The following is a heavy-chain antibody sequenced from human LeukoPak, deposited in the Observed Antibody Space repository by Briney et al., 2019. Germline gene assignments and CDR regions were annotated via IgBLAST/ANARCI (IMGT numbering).Heavy chain of an antibody. J-gene: IGHJ1*01. CDR1: GYTFTSYD. CDR2: VNPNSGNT. CDR3: ATNVREARHFHY. V-gene: IGHV1-8*03. Sequence: ASVKVSCKASGYTFTSYDINWVRQATGQGLEWMGWVNPNSGNTGYAQKFQGRVTITRNTSINTAYMELSSLSSEDTAVYYCATNVREARHFHYWGQGTLVTVSS. D-gene: IGHD6-6*01.